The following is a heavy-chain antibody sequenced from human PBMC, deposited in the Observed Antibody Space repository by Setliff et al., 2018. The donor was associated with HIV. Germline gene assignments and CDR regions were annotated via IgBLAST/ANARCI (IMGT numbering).Heavy chain of an antibody. D-gene: IGHD2-2*01. V-gene: IGHV4-61*02. Sequence: SETLSLTCTVSGDSISSGSNYWSWIRQPAGKGLEWIGRIYTSGPRYNPSLENRVTISVDTSKSQFFLMLSSVTAADTAVYYCARASSDIPGVDSNYFDDWGQGTMVTVSS. J-gene: IGHJ4*02. CDR1: GDSISSGSNY. CDR2: IYTSGP. CDR3: ARASSDIPGVDSNYFDD.